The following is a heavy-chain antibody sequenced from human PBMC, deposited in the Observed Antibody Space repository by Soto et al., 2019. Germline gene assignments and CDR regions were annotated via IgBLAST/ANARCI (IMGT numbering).Heavy chain of an antibody. CDR3: ARDVSLLVVFDS. J-gene: IGHJ5*01. V-gene: IGHV3-21*01. D-gene: IGHD2-15*01. Sequence: EVQLVESGGGLVKPGGSLRLSCAASGLSFNSYTMNWVRQAPGKGLEWVSSISSRSNDIYYADSVKGRFTISRDNAKSSLHLQMNSLRAEDTAVYYCARDVSLLVVFDSWGQGTLVTVSS. CDR2: ISSRSNDI. CDR1: GLSFNSYT.